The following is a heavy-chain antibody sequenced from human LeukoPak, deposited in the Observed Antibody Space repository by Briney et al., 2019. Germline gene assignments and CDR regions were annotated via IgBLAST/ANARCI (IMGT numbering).Heavy chain of an antibody. CDR2: ISAYNGNT. CDR3: ARDRYSYGLHELHY. J-gene: IGHJ4*02. V-gene: IGHV1-18*01. CDR1: GYTFTSYG. Sequence: ASVKVSCKASGYTFTSYGISWVRQAPGQGLEWMGWISAYNGNTNYAQKLQGRVTMTTDTSTSTAHMELRSLRSDDTAVYYCARDRYSYGLHELHYWGQGTLVTVSS. D-gene: IGHD5-18*01.